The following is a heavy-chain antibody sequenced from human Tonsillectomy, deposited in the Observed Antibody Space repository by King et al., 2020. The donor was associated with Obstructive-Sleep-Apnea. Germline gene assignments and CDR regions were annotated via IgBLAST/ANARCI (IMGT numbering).Heavy chain of an antibody. CDR2: IYHSGST. Sequence: VQLQESGPGLVKPSETLSLTCTVSGYSISSGYYWGWIRQPPGKGLEWIGSIYHSGSTYYNPSLKSRVTISVDTSKTQFSLKLSSVTAADTAVYYCARDYYYDSSGYYVDYWGQGTLVTVSS. V-gene: IGHV4-38-2*02. CDR1: GYSISSGYY. D-gene: IGHD3-22*01. J-gene: IGHJ4*02. CDR3: ARDYYYDSSGYYVDY.